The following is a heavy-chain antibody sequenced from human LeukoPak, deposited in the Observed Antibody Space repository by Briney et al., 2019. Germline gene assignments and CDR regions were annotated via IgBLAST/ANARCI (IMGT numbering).Heavy chain of an antibody. CDR3: ARDWWSGSYTPGGAFDI. V-gene: IGHV4-34*01. D-gene: IGHD1-26*01. Sequence: KPSETLSLTCAVYGGSFSGYYWSWIRQPPGKGLEWIGEINHSGSTNYNPSLKSRVTISVDTSKNQFSLKLSSVTAADTAVYYCARDWWSGSYTPGGAFDIWGQGTMVTVSS. J-gene: IGHJ3*02. CDR2: INHSGST. CDR1: GGSFSGYY.